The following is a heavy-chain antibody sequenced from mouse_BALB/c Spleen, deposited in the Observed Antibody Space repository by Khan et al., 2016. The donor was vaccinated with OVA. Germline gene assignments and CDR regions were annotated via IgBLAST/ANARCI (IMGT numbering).Heavy chain of an antibody. J-gene: IGHJ2*01. D-gene: IGHD1-2*01. V-gene: IGHV3-2*02. Sequence: VQLKQSGPGLVKPSQSLSLTCTVTGYSITSGYGWNWIRQFPGNKLEWMGYISYSGRTNYNPSLKSRISITRDTSKNQFLLQLNSVTTEDTATYYCARTARIKYWGQGTTLTVSS. CDR3: ARTARIKY. CDR2: ISYSGRT. CDR1: GYSITSGYG.